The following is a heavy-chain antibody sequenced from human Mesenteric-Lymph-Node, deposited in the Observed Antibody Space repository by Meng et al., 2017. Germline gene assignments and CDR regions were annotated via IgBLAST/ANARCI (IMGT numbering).Heavy chain of an antibody. CDR2: ISSSGSNI. D-gene: IGHD3-3*01. V-gene: IGHV3-48*03. J-gene: IGHJ4*02. Sequence: GESLKISCAASGFTFSNHEMNWVRQAPGKGLEWVSYISSSGSNIYYAASVKGRFTISRDNAKNSLYLQMNSLRAEDTAVYYCVREGPFGVVTSFDYWGQGTLVTVSS. CDR3: VREGPFGVVTSFDY. CDR1: GFTFSNHE.